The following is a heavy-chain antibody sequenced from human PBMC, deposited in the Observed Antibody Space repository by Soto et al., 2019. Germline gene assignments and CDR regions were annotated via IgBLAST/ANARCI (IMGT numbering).Heavy chain of an antibody. CDR2: ISGSGGIT. V-gene: IGHV3-23*01. CDR3: AKGACSAGACSTLEN. CDR1: GFTFSSYA. J-gene: IGHJ4*02. D-gene: IGHD2-15*01. Sequence: GGSLRLSCAASGFTFSSYAMNWVRQAPGKGLEWVSGISGSGGITYYADSVKGRFTISRDNSKNTLFLQMNSLRAEDTAVYYCAKGACSAGACSTLENWGQRKLVTVSS.